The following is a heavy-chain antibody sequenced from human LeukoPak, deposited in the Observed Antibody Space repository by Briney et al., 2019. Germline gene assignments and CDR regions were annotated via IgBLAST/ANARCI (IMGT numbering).Heavy chain of an antibody. V-gene: IGHV5-51*01. CDR2: IYPGDSDT. Sequence: GESLKISCKGSGYSFTSYWIGWVRQMPGKGLEWMGIIYPGDSDTRYSPSFQGQVTISADKSISTAYLQWSSLKASDTAMYYCARLVVDTAMATVWRRPEYYFDYWGQGTLVTVSS. D-gene: IGHD5-18*01. J-gene: IGHJ4*02. CDR1: GYSFTSYW. CDR3: ARLVVDTAMATVWRRPEYYFDY.